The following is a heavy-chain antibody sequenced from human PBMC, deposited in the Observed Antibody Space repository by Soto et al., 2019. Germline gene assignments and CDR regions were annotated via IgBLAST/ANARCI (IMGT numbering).Heavy chain of an antibody. CDR2: IRYSGSST. D-gene: IGHD2-21*01. V-gene: IGHV3-23*01. Sequence: PGGSLRLSCAASGFTFSSYAMSWVRQAPGKGLEWVAAIRYSGSSTYYADSVKGRFTISRDNSKNTLYLQMNSLRAEDTDVYYCAREYSGPRDYWGQGTLVTVSS. J-gene: IGHJ4*02. CDR1: GFTFSSYA. CDR3: AREYSGPRDY.